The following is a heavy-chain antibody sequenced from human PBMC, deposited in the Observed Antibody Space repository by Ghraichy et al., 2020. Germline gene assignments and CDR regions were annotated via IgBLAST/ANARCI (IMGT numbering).Heavy chain of an antibody. CDR2: ISSSSSYI. CDR1: GFTFSSYS. Sequence: GGSLRLSCAASGFTFSSYSMNRVRQAPGKGLEWVSSISSSSSYIYYADSLKGRFTISRDNAKNSLYLQMNSLRAEDTAVYYCARGGFANWFDPWGQGTLVTVSS. J-gene: IGHJ5*02. V-gene: IGHV3-21*01. CDR3: ARGGFANWFDP.